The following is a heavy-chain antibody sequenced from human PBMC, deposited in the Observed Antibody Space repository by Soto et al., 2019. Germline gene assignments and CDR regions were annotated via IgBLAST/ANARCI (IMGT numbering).Heavy chain of an antibody. CDR1: GYSFTTYG. V-gene: IGHV1-18*01. J-gene: IGHJ4*02. CDR3: ARTYDDSNSHSFDY. CDR2: ISAYNGNT. Sequence: ASVKVSCKASGYSFTTYGISWVRQVPGQGLEWMGWISAYNGNTNYAQNLQGRVTMTTHTSTSTVYMELRGLRSDDTAVYYCARTYDDSNSHSFDYWGQGNLVTVSS. D-gene: IGHD3-22*01.